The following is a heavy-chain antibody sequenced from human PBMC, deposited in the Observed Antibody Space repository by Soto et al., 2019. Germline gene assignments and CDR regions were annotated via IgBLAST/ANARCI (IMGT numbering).Heavy chain of an antibody. CDR1: GFTVSSHY. Sequence: EVQLVESGGGLVQPGGSLRLSCAASGFTVSSHYMSWVRQAPGKGLEWVSVVYIGGGTYYADSVKGRFTISRDNSKNTLYLQMNSLRAEDTAVYYCTREVVAGDYWGQGTLVTVSS. V-gene: IGHV3-66*01. CDR3: TREVVAGDY. D-gene: IGHD2-15*01. CDR2: VYIGGGT. J-gene: IGHJ4*02.